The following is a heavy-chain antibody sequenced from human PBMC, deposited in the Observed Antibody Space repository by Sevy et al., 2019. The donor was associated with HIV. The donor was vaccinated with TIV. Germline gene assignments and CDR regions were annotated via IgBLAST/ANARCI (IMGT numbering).Heavy chain of an antibody. CDR1: GFTLNSYA. CDR2: ISGTGGRT. J-gene: IGHJ4*02. V-gene: IGHV3-23*01. Sequence: GGSLRLSCVASGFTLNSYAMSWVRQAPGKGLEWISDISGTGGRTNYADSVVGRFTISRDNSKNTLYLQMNTLRAEDTAIYICARDGYNWIPFDHWGQGTLVPVSS. CDR3: ARDGYNWIPFDH. D-gene: IGHD1-20*01.